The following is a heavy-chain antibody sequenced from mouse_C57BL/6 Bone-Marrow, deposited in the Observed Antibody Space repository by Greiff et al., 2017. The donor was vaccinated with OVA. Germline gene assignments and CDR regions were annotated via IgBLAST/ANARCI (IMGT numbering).Heavy chain of an antibody. J-gene: IGHJ3*01. V-gene: IGHV5-6*01. CDR1: GFTFSSYG. CDR2: ISGGGSYT. CDR3: ARALYYYGSSPDWFAY. Sequence: EVQLVESGGDLVKPGGSLKLSCAASGFTFSSYGMSWVRQTPDTRLEWVATISGGGSYTYYPERVQGRFTISRDNAKNTLYLQMSSLQSEDTAMYYLARALYYYGSSPDWFAYWGQGTLVTVSA. D-gene: IGHD1-1*01.